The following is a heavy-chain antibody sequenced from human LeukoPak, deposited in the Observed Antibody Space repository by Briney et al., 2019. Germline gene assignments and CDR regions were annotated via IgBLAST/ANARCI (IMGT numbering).Heavy chain of an antibody. CDR2: IYYSGST. J-gene: IGHJ6*03. CDR1: GGSVSSSSYY. Sequence: SETLSLTCTVSGGSVSSSSYYWGWIRQPPGKGLEWIGSIYYSGSTNYNPSLKSRVTISVDTSKNQFSLKLSSVTAADTAVYYCARHYTRPNYYDSSGYPSKPPYYYYYMDVWGKGTTVTVSS. CDR3: ARHYTRPNYYDSSGYPSKPPYYYYYMDV. D-gene: IGHD3-22*01. V-gene: IGHV4-39*01.